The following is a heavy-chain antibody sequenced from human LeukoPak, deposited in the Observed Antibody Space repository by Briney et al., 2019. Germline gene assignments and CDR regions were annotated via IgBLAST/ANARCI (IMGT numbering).Heavy chain of an antibody. CDR1: GGSTSSSSYY. CDR3: GVVQLAHFDY. D-gene: IGHD6-13*01. J-gene: IGHJ4*02. CDR2: IYYSGST. Sequence: SETLSLTCTVSGGSTSSSSYYWGWIRQPPGKGLERIGSIYYSGSTYYNPSLKSRVTISVDTSKNQFSLKLSSVTAADTAVYYCGVVQLAHFDYWGQGTLVTVSS. V-gene: IGHV4-39*01.